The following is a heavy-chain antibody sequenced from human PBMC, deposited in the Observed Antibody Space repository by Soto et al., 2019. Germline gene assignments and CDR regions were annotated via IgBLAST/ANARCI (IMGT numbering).Heavy chain of an antibody. V-gene: IGHV3-30-3*01. CDR1: GFTFSSYA. CDR3: ARTRRSDYPTFWFDP. Sequence: GVSLRLSCAASGFTFSSYAMHWVRQAPGKGLEWVAVISYDGSNKYYADSVKGRFTISRDNSKNTLYLQMNSLRSEDTAVYYCARTRRSDYPTFWFDPWGQGTLVTVSS. D-gene: IGHD4-17*01. CDR2: ISYDGSNK. J-gene: IGHJ5*02.